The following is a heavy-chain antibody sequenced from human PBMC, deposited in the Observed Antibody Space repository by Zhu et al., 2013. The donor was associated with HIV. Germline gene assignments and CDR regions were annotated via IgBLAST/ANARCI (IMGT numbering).Heavy chain of an antibody. D-gene: IGHD1-26*01. Sequence: QVQLVQSGAEVKKPGASVKVSCKASGYTFTSYYMHWVRQAPGQGLEWMGIINPSGGSTSYAQKFQGRVTMTRDTSTSTVYMELSSLRSEDTAVYYCARDRDRVGATTSYFDYWGQGTLVTVSS. CDR1: GYTFTSYY. CDR3: ARDRDRVGATTSYFDY. V-gene: IGHV1-46*01. J-gene: IGHJ4*02. CDR2: INPSGGST.